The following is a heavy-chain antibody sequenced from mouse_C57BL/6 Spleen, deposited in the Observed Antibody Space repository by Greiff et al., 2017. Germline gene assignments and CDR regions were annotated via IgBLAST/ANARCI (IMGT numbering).Heavy chain of an antibody. J-gene: IGHJ3*01. D-gene: IGHD2-1*01. CDR1: GFTFSSYA. V-gene: IGHV5-9-1*02. CDR2: ISSGGDYI. CDR3: TRDGGNGAWFAY. Sequence: EVQGVESGEGLVKPGGSLKLSCAASGFTFSSYAMSWVRQTPEKRLEWVAYISSGGDYIYYADTVKGRFTISRDNARNTLYLQMSSLKSEDAAMYYCTRDGGNGAWFAYWGQGTLVTVSA.